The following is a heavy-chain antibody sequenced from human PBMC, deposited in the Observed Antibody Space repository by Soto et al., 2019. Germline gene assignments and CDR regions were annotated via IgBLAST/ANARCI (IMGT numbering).Heavy chain of an antibody. CDR2: ISAYNGNT. V-gene: IGHV1-18*04. Sequence: QVQLVQSGAEVKKPGASVKVSCKASGYTFTSYVISWVRQAPGQGLEWMGWISAYNGNTKYAHKIQVRDTNTTHPSSGTDYMELRSLRSDDTAVYYCGRHRTVHPLVYLDYCGQGTQLTVSS. CDR1: GYTFTSYV. D-gene: IGHD1-1*01. CDR3: GRHRTVHPLVYLDY. J-gene: IGHJ4*02.